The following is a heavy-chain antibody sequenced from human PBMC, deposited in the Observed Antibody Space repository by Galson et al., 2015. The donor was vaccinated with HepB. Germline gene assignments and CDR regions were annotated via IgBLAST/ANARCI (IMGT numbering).Heavy chain of an antibody. Sequence: SLRLSCAASGFTFSSYGRHWVRQAPGKGLEWVAVIWYDGSNKYYADSVKGRFTISRDNSKNTLYLQMNSLRDEDTAVYYCAKDAGSGSPAKPRKPDYYYYGMDAWGQGTTVTVSS. CDR3: AKDAGSGSPAKPRKPDYYYYGMDA. CDR2: IWYDGSNK. D-gene: IGHD3-10*01. CDR1: GFTFSSYG. V-gene: IGHV3-33*06. J-gene: IGHJ6*02.